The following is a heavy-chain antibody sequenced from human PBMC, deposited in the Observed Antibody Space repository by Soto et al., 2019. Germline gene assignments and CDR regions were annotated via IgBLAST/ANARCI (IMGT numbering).Heavy chain of an antibody. CDR2: MNPNSGNT. V-gene: IGHV1-8*02. CDR3: AREVTTGTLDY. CDR1: GGTFSSYT. J-gene: IGHJ4*02. D-gene: IGHD1-1*01. Sequence: ASVKVSCKASGGTFSSYTISWVRQAPGQGLEWMGWMNPNSGNTGYAQKFQGRVTMTRSTSISTGYMELSSLRSEDTAVYYCAREVTTGTLDYWGQGTPVTVSS.